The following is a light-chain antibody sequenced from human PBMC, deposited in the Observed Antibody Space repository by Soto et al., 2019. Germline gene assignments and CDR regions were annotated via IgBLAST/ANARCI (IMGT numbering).Light chain of an antibody. V-gene: IGLV2-14*01. Sequence: QSALTQPASVSGSPGQSIAISCTGTSGDVGGYNYVSWYQQYPGKAPKLMIYDVTNRPSGVSNRFSGSKSGNTASLTISGLQAEDEADYYCSSYTSSDTYVFGTGTKVTVL. CDR1: SGDVGGYNY. CDR2: DVT. J-gene: IGLJ1*01. CDR3: SSYTSSDTYV.